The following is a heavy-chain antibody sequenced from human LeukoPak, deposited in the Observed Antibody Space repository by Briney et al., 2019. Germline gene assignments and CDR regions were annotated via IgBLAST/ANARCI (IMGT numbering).Heavy chain of an antibody. J-gene: IGHJ4*02. V-gene: IGHV3-23*01. Sequence: GGSLRLSCAASGFTFSSYAMSWVRQAPGKGREGGSAISGSGGSKYYADSVKGRFTISRDNSKNTLYLQMNRLRAEDTVVYYCAKDVNYCDSVLDYWRQGTLVTVSS. CDR3: AKDVNYCDSVLDY. D-gene: IGHD3-22*01. CDR2: ISGSGGSK. CDR1: GFTFSSYA.